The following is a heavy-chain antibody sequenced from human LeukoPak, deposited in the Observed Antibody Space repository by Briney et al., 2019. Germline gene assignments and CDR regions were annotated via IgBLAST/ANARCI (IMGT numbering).Heavy chain of an antibody. D-gene: IGHD6-19*01. V-gene: IGHV3-74*01. J-gene: IGHJ3*02. CDR1: GFTFTNYW. CDR2: VLSDGSRI. CDR3: ARVAVGGTRAFDI. Sequence: PGGSLRLSCAASGFTFTNYWMHWVRHAPGKGLVWVSRVLSDGSRITYADSVKGRFTISRDNAKKTLYLQMDSLGAEDTAVYYCARVAVGGTRAFDIWGQGTTVTVSS.